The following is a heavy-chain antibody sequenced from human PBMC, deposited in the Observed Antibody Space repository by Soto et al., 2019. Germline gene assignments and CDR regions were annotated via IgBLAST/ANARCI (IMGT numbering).Heavy chain of an antibody. V-gene: IGHV3-7*03. CDR3: AREGRMGDFWSGYLYYHYYGMDV. Sequence: GSLRLSCAASGFTFSSYWMSWFRQSPGKVLEWVANIKQDGSEKYYVDSVKGRFTISRDNAKNSLYLQMNSLRAEDTAVYYCAREGRMGDFWSGYLYYHYYGMDVWGQGTTVTVSS. CDR1: GFTFSSYW. CDR2: IKQDGSEK. J-gene: IGHJ6*02. D-gene: IGHD3-3*01.